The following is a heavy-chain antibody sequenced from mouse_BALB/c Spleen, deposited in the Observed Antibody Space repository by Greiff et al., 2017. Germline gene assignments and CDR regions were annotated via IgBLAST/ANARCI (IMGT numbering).Heavy chain of an antibody. Sequence: EVMLVESGGGLVQPGGSLKLSCAASGFTFSSYTMSWVRQTPEKRLEWVAYISNGGGSTYYPDTVKGRFTISRDNAKNTLYLQMSSLKSEDTAMYYCARQEGGFAYWGQGTLVTVSA. CDR1: GFTFSSYT. J-gene: IGHJ3*01. CDR2: ISNGGGST. V-gene: IGHV5-12-2*01. CDR3: ARQEGGFAY.